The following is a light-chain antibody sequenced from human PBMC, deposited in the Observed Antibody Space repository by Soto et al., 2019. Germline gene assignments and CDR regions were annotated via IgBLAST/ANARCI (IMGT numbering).Light chain of an antibody. CDR3: QQYNSWPLT. CDR2: DIF. J-gene: IGKJ4*01. V-gene: IGKV3D-15*01. CDR1: QSVGSD. Sequence: ETVLTQTPGTLSVSPGERATLSCTLIQSVGSDFAWYQQKPGEAARLVIYDIFTRATGVPTRSSGSGSGTEFTLTISSMQYEDFAVYYCQQYNSWPLTFGGGTKV.